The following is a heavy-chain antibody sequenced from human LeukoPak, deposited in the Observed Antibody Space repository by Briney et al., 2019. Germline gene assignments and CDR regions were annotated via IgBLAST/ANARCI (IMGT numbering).Heavy chain of an antibody. CDR3: ARDVSNSFDY. D-gene: IGHD4-23*01. V-gene: IGHV1-2*02. CDR2: INPNSGGT. J-gene: IGHJ4*02. CDR1: GYTFTGYY. Sequence: ASVKVSCKASGYTFTGYYIHWVRQAPGQGLEWMGWINPNSGGTNYAQKFQDRVTTTRDTSISTAYMELTRLRSDDTAVYHCARDVSNSFDYWGQGTLVTVSS.